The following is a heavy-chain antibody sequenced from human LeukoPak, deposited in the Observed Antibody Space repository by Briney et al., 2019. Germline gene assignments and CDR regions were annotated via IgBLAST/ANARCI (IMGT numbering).Heavy chain of an antibody. CDR1: GFTFSNYW. CDR3: ARDMMVRGVIDGMDV. Sequence: GGSLRLSCAASGFTFSNYWMHWVRQAPGKGLVWVSRINSDGSGRNYADSVKGRFTISRHNSKNTLYLQMNSLRAEDTAVYYCARDMMVRGVIDGMDVWGQGTTVSVSS. J-gene: IGHJ6*02. CDR2: INSDGSGR. D-gene: IGHD3-10*01. V-gene: IGHV3-74*01.